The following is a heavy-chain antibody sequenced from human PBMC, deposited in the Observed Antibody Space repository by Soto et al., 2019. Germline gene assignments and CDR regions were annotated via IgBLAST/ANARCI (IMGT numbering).Heavy chain of an antibody. Sequence: XXTLSLTCTVSRRSINSYYWSWIRQPPGKGLERIGXIYYSXSTNYNHSLKXXVTISVDXXKNQPSLKMSSVPAADPAVYYCARENPPSIFNYWGQGTLVTASS. D-gene: IGHD2-2*01. CDR1: RRSINSYY. CDR3: ARENPPSIFNY. V-gene: IGHV4-59*01. J-gene: IGHJ4*02. CDR2: IYYSXST.